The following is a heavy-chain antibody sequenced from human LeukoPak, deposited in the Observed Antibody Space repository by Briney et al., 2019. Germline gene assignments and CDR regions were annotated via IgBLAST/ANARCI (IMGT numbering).Heavy chain of an antibody. J-gene: IGHJ4*02. D-gene: IGHD3-3*01. CDR2: ISDSGGST. Sequence: GGSLRLSCAASGLTFSNYAMSWVRQAPGKGLEWVSGISDSGGSTYYADSVKGRFIISRDNSKNTLYLQMNSLRAEDTAVYYCAREGGGPSGPLDYWGQGTLVTVSS. CDR3: AREGGGPSGPLDY. V-gene: IGHV3-23*01. CDR1: GLTFSNYA.